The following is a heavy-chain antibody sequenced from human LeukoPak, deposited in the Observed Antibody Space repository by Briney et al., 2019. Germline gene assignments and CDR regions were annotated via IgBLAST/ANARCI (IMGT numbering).Heavy chain of an antibody. V-gene: IGHV3-48*01. CDR3: ARCGPLTDFDY. J-gene: IGHJ4*02. CDR2: ISSSSSTI. CDR1: GFTFSSYS. D-gene: IGHD6-25*01. Sequence: GGSLRLSCAASGFTFSSYSMNWVRQAPGKGLEWVSYISSSSSTIYYADSVKGRFTISRDNAKNSLYLQMNSLRAEDTAVYYCARCGPLTDFDYWGQGTLVTVSS.